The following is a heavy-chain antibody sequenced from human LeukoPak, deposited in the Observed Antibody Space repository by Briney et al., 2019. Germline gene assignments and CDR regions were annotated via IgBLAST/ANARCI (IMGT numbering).Heavy chain of an antibody. Sequence: SETLSLTCTVSGGSISSYYWSWIRQPPGKGLEWIGYIYYSGSTNYNPSLKSRVSISVDTSKNQFSLKLSSVTAADTAVYYCARAARPGIQLWPHLDYWGQGTLVTVSS. J-gene: IGHJ4*02. D-gene: IGHD5-18*01. CDR3: ARAARPGIQLWPHLDY. V-gene: IGHV4-59*01. CDR1: GGSISSYY. CDR2: IYYSGST.